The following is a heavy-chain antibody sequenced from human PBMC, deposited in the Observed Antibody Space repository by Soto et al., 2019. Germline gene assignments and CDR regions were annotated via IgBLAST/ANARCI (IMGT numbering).Heavy chain of an antibody. D-gene: IGHD2-15*01. CDR2: ISGSGGTT. V-gene: IGHV3-23*01. CDR3: AKEGMVAAFDY. J-gene: IGHJ4*02. Sequence: GGSLRLSCTASGFTFSNYAMIWVRQAPGKGLEWVSAISGSGGTTYYADSVKGRFSISRHNSKSTLYLQMNSLRAEDTAVYYCAKEGMVAAFDYWGQGTLVTVS. CDR1: GFTFSNYA.